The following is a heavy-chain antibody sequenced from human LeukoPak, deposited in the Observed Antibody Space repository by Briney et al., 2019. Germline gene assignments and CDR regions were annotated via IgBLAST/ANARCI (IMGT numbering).Heavy chain of an antibody. J-gene: IGHJ4*02. CDR1: GGTFSSYA. V-gene: IGHV1-3*01. CDR3: ARHGPDDFDY. Sequence: ASVKVSCKASGGTFSSYAISWVRQAPGQRLEWMGWINAGNGNTKYSQKFQGRVTITRDTSASTAYMELSSLRSEDTAVYYCARHGPDDFDYWGQGTLVTVSS. CDR2: INAGNGNT. D-gene: IGHD2-8*01.